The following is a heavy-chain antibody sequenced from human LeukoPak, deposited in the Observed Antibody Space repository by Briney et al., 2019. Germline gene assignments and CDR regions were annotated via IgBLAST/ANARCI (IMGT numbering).Heavy chain of an antibody. CDR3: ARQGFGELPLYYFDY. CDR2: IYYSGST. Sequence: LETLSLTCSVSGGSISSYYWSWIRQPPGKGLEWIGYIYYSGSTNYNPSLKSRVTISVDTSKNQFSLKLSSVTAADTAVYYCARQGFGELPLYYFDYWGQGTLVTVSS. D-gene: IGHD3-10*01. V-gene: IGHV4-59*08. J-gene: IGHJ4*02. CDR1: GGSISSYY.